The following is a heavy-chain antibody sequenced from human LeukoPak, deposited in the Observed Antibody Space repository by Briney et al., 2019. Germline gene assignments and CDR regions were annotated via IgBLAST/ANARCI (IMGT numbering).Heavy chain of an antibody. CDR1: GYTFTSYG. CDR2: ISAYNGNT. CDR3: ARAPRDYDFWSGYYTGSPPDYFDY. V-gene: IGHV1-18*01. Sequence: GASVKVSCKASGYTFTSYGISWVRQAPGQGLEWMGWISAYNGNTNYAQKLRGRVTMTTDTSTSTAYMELRSLRSDDTAVYYCARAPRDYDFWSGYYTGSPPDYFDYWGQGTLVTVSS. J-gene: IGHJ4*02. D-gene: IGHD3-3*01.